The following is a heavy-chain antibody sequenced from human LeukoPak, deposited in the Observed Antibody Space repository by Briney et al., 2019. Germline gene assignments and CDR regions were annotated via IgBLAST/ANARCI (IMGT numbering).Heavy chain of an antibody. J-gene: IGHJ4*02. CDR2: ISSSSSYI. Sequence: GGSLRLSCAASGFTFSSYSMNWVRQAPGKGLEWVSSISSSSSYIYYADSVKGRFTISRDNAKNSLYLQMNSLRAEDTAVYYCACSTYYYDSSGFPVRDYWGQGTLVTVSS. V-gene: IGHV3-21*01. D-gene: IGHD3-22*01. CDR1: GFTFSSYS. CDR3: ACSTYYYDSSGFPVRDY.